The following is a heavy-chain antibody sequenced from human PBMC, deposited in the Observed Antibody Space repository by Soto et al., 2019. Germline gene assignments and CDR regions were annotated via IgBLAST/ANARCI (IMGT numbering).Heavy chain of an antibody. J-gene: IGHJ4*02. D-gene: IGHD5-12*01. CDR3: ARSRGYTGYDTYHFDY. CDR1: GVSISVYD. Sequence: SETLSLTCTVSGVSISVYDWSWIRQPPGKGLEWIGFVSNSGSTIYNPSLQSRVTISVDTSKSHFSLKLNSMTAADTAVYYCARSRGYTGYDTYHFDYWGRGILVTVSS. CDR2: VSNSGST. V-gene: IGHV4-59*01.